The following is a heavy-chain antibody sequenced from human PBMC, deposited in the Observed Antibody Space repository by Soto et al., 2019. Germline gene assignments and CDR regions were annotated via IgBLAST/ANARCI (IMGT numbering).Heavy chain of an antibody. CDR1: GYTFTIYG. CDR2: IYPGDSDT. V-gene: IGHV5-51*01. D-gene: IGHD6-13*01. Sequence: KGSCKASGYTFTIYGISCVRQMPGKGLEWMGIIYPGDSDTRYSPSFQGQVTISADKSISTAYLQWSSLKASDTAMYYCARQQSIAAAGQYYYYGMDVWGQGTTVTVSS. J-gene: IGHJ6*02. CDR3: ARQQSIAAAGQYYYYGMDV.